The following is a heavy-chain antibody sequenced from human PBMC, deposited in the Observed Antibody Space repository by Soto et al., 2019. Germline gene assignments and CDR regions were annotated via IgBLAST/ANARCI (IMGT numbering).Heavy chain of an antibody. CDR3: ARGGHVVVVTAALDY. D-gene: IGHD2-21*02. Sequence: QVQLMQSGAEVKKPGASVKVSCKASGDTFTDYYIHWVRQAPGQGLEWMGTVNPSGGHTTYAQHFLGRVTMTMATSTSTLYMELTSLTSDDTAVYYCARGGHVVVVTAALDYWGQGTLVTVSS. CDR1: GDTFTDYY. V-gene: IGHV1-46*01. J-gene: IGHJ4*02. CDR2: VNPSGGHT.